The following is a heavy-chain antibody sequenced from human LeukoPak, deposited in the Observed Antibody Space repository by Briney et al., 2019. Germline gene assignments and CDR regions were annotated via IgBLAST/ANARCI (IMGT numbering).Heavy chain of an antibody. V-gene: IGHV3-73*01. D-gene: IGHD1-26*01. Sequence: TGGSLRLSCAASGFTFSGSAMHWVRQASGKGLEWVGRIRSKANSYATAYAASVKGRFTISRDDSKNTAYLQMNSLKTEDTAVYYCATDQLAVGAPWGQGTLVTVSS. CDR2: IRSKANSYAT. CDR3: ATDQLAVGAP. J-gene: IGHJ4*02. CDR1: GFTFSGSA.